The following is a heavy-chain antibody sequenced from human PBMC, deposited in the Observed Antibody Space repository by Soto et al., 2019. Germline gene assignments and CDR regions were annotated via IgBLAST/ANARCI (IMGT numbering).Heavy chain of an antibody. CDR2: NSGSGDST. J-gene: IGHJ1*01. D-gene: IGHD6-19*01. Sequence: EVQLLESGGGLVQPGGSLRLSCAASGFTFSSYAMSWVRQAPGKGLEWVSGNSGSGDSTYYADSVKGRFTISRDNSKKTVYLQMNSLRAEDTAVYYCAKGVPGIAVAGTGYFQHWGQGTLVTVSS. CDR1: GFTFSSYA. V-gene: IGHV3-23*01. CDR3: AKGVPGIAVAGTGYFQH.